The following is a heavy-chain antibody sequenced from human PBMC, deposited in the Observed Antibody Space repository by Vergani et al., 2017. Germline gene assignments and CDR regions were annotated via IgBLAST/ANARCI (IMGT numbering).Heavy chain of an antibody. V-gene: IGHV3-33*01. CDR1: GLTFNQYG. CDR2: TWYDGNNK. J-gene: IGHJ5*02. D-gene: IGHD1-14*01. CDR3: ARDLRLLYNRFDP. Sequence: QVQLVESGGGVVQPGRSLRLPCAASGLTFNQYGMHWVRQAPGKGLEWVAVTWYDGNNKQYADSVKGRFTISRDNSKSTMYLQMNSLRDEDTGVYYCARDLRLLYNRFDPWGQGTLVTVSS.